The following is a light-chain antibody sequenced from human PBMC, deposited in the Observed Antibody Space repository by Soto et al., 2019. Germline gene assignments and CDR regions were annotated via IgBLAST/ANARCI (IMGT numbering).Light chain of an antibody. CDR2: GNS. V-gene: IGLV1-40*01. CDR3: QSYDSSLSGSYV. Sequence: QSVLTQPPSVSGAPGQRVTISCTGSSSNIGAGYDVHWYQQLPGTAPKLLIYGNSNRPSGVPDRFSGSKSGTSASLAFTGLQAEDEADYYCQSYDSSLSGSYVFGTGTKLTVL. J-gene: IGLJ1*01. CDR1: SSNIGAGYD.